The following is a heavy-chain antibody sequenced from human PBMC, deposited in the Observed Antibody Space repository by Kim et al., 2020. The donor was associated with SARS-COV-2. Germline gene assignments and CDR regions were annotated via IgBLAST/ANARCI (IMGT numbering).Heavy chain of an antibody. J-gene: IGHJ4*02. CDR3: AKDLSTFIAAPFDY. Sequence: ADSVKGRFTISRDNAKNSLYLQMNRLRAEETALYYCAKDLSTFIAAPFDYWGQGTLVTVSS. D-gene: IGHD2-15*01. V-gene: IGHV3-9*01.